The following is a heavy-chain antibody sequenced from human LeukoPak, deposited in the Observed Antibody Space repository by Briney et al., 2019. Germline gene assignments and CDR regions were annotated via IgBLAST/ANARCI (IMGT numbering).Heavy chain of an antibody. CDR2: IIPILGIA. J-gene: IGHJ4*02. CDR1: GGAFSSYA. D-gene: IGHD1-26*01. Sequence: SVKVSCKASGGAFSSYAISWVRQAPGQGLEWMGRIIPILGIANYAQKFQGRVTITADKSTSTAYMELSSLRSEDTAVYYCARDFGASGSYYGYWGQGTLVTVSS. CDR3: ARDFGASGSYYGY. V-gene: IGHV1-69*04.